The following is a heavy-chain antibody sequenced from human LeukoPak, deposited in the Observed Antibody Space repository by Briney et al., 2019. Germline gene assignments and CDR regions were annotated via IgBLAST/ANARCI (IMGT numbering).Heavy chain of an antibody. CDR3: VREFRGGYFDY. CDR1: VNTFTHYY. V-gene: IGHV1-46*01. Sequence: ASVNLSCKASVNTFTHYYVHWVRQAPGQGVEWLGLINPDGISTNYAQRFQGRVTMTRDTSKRTVYMERSSVISDDTALYYCVREFRGGYFDYWGQGTLVTVSS. J-gene: IGHJ4*02. CDR2: INPDGIST. D-gene: IGHD3-10*01.